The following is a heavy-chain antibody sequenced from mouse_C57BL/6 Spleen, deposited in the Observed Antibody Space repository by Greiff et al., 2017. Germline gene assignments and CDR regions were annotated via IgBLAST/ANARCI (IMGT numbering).Heavy chain of an antibody. V-gene: IGHV1-26*01. D-gene: IGHD2-4*01. CDR1: GYTFTDYY. CDR2: INPNNGGT. J-gene: IGHJ1*03. CDR3: ARIDYDYDGNFDV. Sequence: VQLQQSGPELVQPGASVKISCKASGYTFTDYYMNWVKQSHGKSLAWIGDINPNNGGTSSNQKFKGKATLTVDESSSTAYMEHRSLTCEDSAVYYCARIDYDYDGNFDVWGTGTTVTVSS.